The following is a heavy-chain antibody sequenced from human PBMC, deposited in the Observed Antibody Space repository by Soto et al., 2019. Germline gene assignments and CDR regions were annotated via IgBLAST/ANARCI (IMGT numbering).Heavy chain of an antibody. Sequence: SETLSLTCTVSGGSISSGDYYWSWIRQPPGKGLVWIGYIFYIGSTYYNPSFKSRVTISVDTSKTQFSLKLSSVIAADTAVYYCARSGSYDYYYYGMDVWGQGTTVTVSS. CDR2: IFYIGST. J-gene: IGHJ6*02. V-gene: IGHV4-30-4*01. CDR1: GGSISSGDYY. D-gene: IGHD1-26*01. CDR3: ARSGSYDYYYYGMDV.